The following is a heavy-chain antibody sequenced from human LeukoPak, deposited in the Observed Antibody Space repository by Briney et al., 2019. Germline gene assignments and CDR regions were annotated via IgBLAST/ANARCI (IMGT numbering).Heavy chain of an antibody. CDR3: ARNGASSGQPYHLDY. Sequence: GGSLRLSCAASKFTFSDYGMNWVRQAPGKGLEWVSYISSSSSTIYYGDSVKGRFTISRDNAENSLYLQMNGLRAEDTAVYFCARNGASSGQPYHLDYWGQGTLVTVSS. CDR1: KFTFSDYG. CDR2: ISSSSSTI. J-gene: IGHJ4*02. D-gene: IGHD3-22*01. V-gene: IGHV3-48*01.